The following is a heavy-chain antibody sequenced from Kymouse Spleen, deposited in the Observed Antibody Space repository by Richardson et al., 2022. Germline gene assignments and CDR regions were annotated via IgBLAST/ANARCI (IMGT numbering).Heavy chain of an antibody. CDR3: ARDRYYGSGSYFDY. D-gene: IGHD3-10*01. Sequence: QVQLQESGPGLVKPSETLSLTCTVSGGSVSSGSYYWSWIRQPPGKGLEWIGYIYYSGSTNYNPSLKSRVTISVDTSKNQFSLKLSSVTAADTAVYYCARDRYYGSGSYFDYWGQGTLVTVSS. CDR2: IYYSGST. V-gene: IGHV4-61*01. CDR1: GGSVSSGSYY. J-gene: IGHJ4*02.